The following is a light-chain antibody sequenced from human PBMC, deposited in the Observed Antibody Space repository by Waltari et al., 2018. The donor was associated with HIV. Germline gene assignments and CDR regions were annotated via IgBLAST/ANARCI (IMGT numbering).Light chain of an antibody. CDR3: MIWYSSAGV. Sequence: QAVMTQPSSLSASPGASASLTCTLRSGINVGTYTINWDQQKPGSPPQYLLRNKSDSDKQQGSGVPSRFSGSKDASANAGILLISWLQSEYESDYYCMIWYSSAGVFGGGTKLTVL. CDR1: SGINVGTYT. CDR2: NKSDSDK. V-gene: IGLV5-45*02. J-gene: IGLJ3*02.